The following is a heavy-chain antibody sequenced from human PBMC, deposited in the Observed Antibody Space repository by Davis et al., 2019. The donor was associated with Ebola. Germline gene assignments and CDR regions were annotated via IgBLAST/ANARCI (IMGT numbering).Heavy chain of an antibody. V-gene: IGHV3-9*01. D-gene: IGHD2-21*02. J-gene: IGHJ5*02. CDR2: ISWNSGSI. CDR1: GFTFDDYA. CDR3: ARDQAVTTIGWFDP. Sequence: PGGSLRLSCAASGFTFDDYAMHWVRQAPGKGLEWVSGISWNSGSIGYADSVKGRFTISRDNAKNSLYLQMNSLRAEDTALYHCARDQAVTTIGWFDPWGQGTLVTVSS.